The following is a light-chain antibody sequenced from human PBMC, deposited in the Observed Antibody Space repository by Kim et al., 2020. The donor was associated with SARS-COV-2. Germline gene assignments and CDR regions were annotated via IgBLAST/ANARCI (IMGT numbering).Light chain of an antibody. CDR3: QHRSNWPLT. J-gene: IGKJ4*01. Sequence: LPPGERAPLSGRASQRVSSYLAWYQQKPGQATRLLMYDASNRATGIPARFSGSGSGTDFTLTISSLEPEDFAVYYCQHRSNWPLTFGGGTKVDIK. CDR1: QRVSSY. V-gene: IGKV3-11*01. CDR2: DAS.